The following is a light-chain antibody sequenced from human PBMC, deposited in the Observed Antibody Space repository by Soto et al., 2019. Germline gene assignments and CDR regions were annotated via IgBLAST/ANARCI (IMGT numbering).Light chain of an antibody. CDR2: DVN. CDR3: TSYTISNTYV. CDR1: SSDVGAYSY. V-gene: IGLV2-14*01. J-gene: IGLJ1*01. Sequence: QSVLTQPASVSGSPGQSITLSCTGTSSDVGAYSYASWYQQHPGKAPKLMIYDVNDLPSGVSNRFSGSKSGNTASLTISGLQAEDEADYYCTSYTISNTYVFGTGTKVTVL.